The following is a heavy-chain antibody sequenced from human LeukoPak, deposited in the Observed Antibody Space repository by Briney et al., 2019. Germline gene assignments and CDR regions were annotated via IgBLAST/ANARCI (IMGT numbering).Heavy chain of an antibody. CDR3: AREGRGAKGNAFDI. D-gene: IGHD1-26*01. Sequence: TGGSLRLSCAASGFTFSSYSMNWARQAPGKGLEWASSISSSSSYRYYADSVKGRFTISRDNAKNSLYLQMNSLRAEDTAVYYCAREGRGAKGNAFDIWGQGTMVTVSS. CDR2: ISSSSSYR. V-gene: IGHV3-21*01. J-gene: IGHJ3*02. CDR1: GFTFSSYS.